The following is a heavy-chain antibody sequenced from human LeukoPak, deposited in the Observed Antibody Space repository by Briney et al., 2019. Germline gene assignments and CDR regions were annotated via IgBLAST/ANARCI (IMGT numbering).Heavy chain of an antibody. J-gene: IGHJ4*02. CDR1: GGSFSGYY. CDR3: ARGPLMTTVTTSGGY. Sequence: SETLSLTCAVYGGSFSGYYWRWMRQPPGKALEWIGEINHSGSTNYNRSLKGRVNISENPSKKQFAPELRSVNTADTAVYYCARGPLMTTVTTSGGYWGQGTLVTVSS. V-gene: IGHV4-34*01. D-gene: IGHD4-17*01. CDR2: INHSGST.